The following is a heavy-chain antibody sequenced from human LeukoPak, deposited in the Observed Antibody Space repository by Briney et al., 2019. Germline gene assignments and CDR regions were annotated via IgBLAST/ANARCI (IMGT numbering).Heavy chain of an antibody. Sequence: SETLSLTCTVSGGSISSSSYYWGWIRQPPGRGLEWIGSIYYSGSTYYSPSLKSRVTISVDTSKNQFSLKLSSVTAADTAVYYCSRHLLSSSYYYYYYYMDVWGKGTTVTVSS. J-gene: IGHJ6*03. D-gene: IGHD6-6*01. V-gene: IGHV4-39*01. CDR2: IYYSGST. CDR3: SRHLLSSSYYYYYYYMDV. CDR1: GGSISSSSYY.